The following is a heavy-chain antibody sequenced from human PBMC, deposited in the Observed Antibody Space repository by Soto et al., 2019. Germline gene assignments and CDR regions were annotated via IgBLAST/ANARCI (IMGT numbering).Heavy chain of an antibody. Sequence: QVQLVQSGAEVKKPGASVKVSCKASGDIFTSYGISWVRQAPGQGLEWMGWISAYNGNTNYAQNFKGRVTMTTDTPTSTAYMELRSLRSDDTAVYYCARDQEGITMIVGGTWGQGTLVTVSS. J-gene: IGHJ5*02. CDR3: ARDQEGITMIVGGT. CDR1: GDIFTSYG. V-gene: IGHV1-18*01. CDR2: ISAYNGNT. D-gene: IGHD3-22*01.